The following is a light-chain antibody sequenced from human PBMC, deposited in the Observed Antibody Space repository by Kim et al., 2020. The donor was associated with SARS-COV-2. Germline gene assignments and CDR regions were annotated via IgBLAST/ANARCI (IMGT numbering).Light chain of an antibody. V-gene: IGLV2-18*02. CDR3: SSYTSSSTLI. J-gene: IGLJ2*01. CDR2: EVS. CDR1: SGDVGSYNR. Sequence: GQSVTISCTGTSGDVGSYNRVSWYQQPPGTAPKLIIYEVSDRPSGVPQRFSGSKSGNTASLTISWLQTEDEADYYCSSYTSSSTLIFGGGTQLTVL.